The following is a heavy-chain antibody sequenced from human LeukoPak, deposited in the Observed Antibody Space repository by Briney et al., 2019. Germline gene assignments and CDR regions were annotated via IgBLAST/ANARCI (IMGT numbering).Heavy chain of an antibody. V-gene: IGHV3-53*01. CDR3: ARSIVVVPAGPLDAFDI. CDR1: GFTVSSNY. J-gene: IGHJ3*02. CDR2: IYSGGST. D-gene: IGHD2-2*01. Sequence: GGSLRLSCAASGFTVSSNYMSWVRQAPGKGLEWVSVIYSGGSTYYADSVKGRFTISRDNSKNTLYLQMNSLRAEDTAVYYCARSIVVVPAGPLDAFDIWGQGTMVTVSS.